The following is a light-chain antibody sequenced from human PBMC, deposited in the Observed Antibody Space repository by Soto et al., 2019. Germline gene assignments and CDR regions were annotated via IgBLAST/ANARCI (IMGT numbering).Light chain of an antibody. Sequence: EIVLTQSPGTVSLSPGDRITLSCRTSQSVTSTYLGWYQQRPGQPPRLLIYGATSRAPGVPDRFSGSGLGTDFTLTISRLEPEDAAVYYCQQYSESPITFGQGTRLEIK. CDR1: QSVTSTY. CDR3: QQYSESPIT. CDR2: GAT. V-gene: IGKV3-20*01. J-gene: IGKJ5*01.